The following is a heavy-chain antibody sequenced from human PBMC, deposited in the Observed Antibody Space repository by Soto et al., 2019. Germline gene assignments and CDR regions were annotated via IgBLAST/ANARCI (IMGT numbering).Heavy chain of an antibody. D-gene: IGHD4-4*01. CDR1: GFTFSSYS. Sequence: EVQLVESGGGLVQPGGSLRLSCAASGFTFSSYSMNWVRQAPGKGLEWVSYISSSSSTIYYADSVKGRFTISRDNVKNSLYLQMNSLRAEDTAVYYCARVSPLYYSLTDWFDPWGQGTLVTVSS. V-gene: IGHV3-48*01. J-gene: IGHJ5*02. CDR2: ISSSSSTI. CDR3: ARVSPLYYSLTDWFDP.